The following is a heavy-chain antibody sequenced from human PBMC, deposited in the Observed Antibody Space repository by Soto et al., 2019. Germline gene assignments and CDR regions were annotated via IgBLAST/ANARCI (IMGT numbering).Heavy chain of an antibody. Sequence: ASVKVSCKASGYTFTSYAMHWVRQAPGQRLEWMGWINAGNGNTKYSQKFQGRVTITRDTSASTAYMELSSLRSEDTAVYYCARGGGYSYVKYYFDYWGQGTLVTVSS. V-gene: IGHV1-3*01. CDR2: INAGNGNT. J-gene: IGHJ4*02. CDR3: ARGGGYSYVKYYFDY. CDR1: GYTFTSYA. D-gene: IGHD5-18*01.